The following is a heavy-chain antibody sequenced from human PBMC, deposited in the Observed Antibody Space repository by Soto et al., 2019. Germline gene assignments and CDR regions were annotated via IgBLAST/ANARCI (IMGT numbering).Heavy chain of an antibody. J-gene: IGHJ4*02. CDR3: ANYVLRGDYVGCGY. CDR1: GFTFSTYG. D-gene: IGHD4-17*01. Sequence: GGSLRLSCAASGFTFSTYGMHWVRQAPGKGLEWVAVIPYDGSDKYYADSVKGRFTISRDNSKSTLYLQMSSLRGEDTAVYYCANYVLRGDYVGCGYWGQGTRGTGS. V-gene: IGHV3-30*18. CDR2: IPYDGSDK.